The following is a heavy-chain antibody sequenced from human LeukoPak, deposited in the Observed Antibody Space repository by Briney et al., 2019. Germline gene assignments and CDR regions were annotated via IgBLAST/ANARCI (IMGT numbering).Heavy chain of an antibody. D-gene: IGHD4-23*01. J-gene: IGHJ3*02. V-gene: IGHV1-2*02. CDR2: INPNSGGT. Sequence: ASVKVSCKASGYTLTGYYMHWVRQAPGQGLEWMGWINPNSGGTNYAQKFQGRVTMTRDTSISTAYMELSRLRSDDTAVYYCARTNYGGYDAFDIWGQGTMVTVSS. CDR1: GYTLTGYY. CDR3: ARTNYGGYDAFDI.